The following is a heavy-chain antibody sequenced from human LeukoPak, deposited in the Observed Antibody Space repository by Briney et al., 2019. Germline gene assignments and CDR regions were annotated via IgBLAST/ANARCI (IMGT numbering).Heavy chain of an antibody. CDR3: ARRKLDVGFDI. D-gene: IGHD1-26*01. V-gene: IGHV4-39*01. Sequence: SETPSLTCTVSGGSINSYYWGWIRQPPGKGLEWIGSIYYSGSTYYNPSLKSRVTISVDTSKNQFSLKLSSVTAADTAVYYCARRKLDVGFDIWGQGTMVTVSS. J-gene: IGHJ3*02. CDR1: GGSINSYY. CDR2: IYYSGST.